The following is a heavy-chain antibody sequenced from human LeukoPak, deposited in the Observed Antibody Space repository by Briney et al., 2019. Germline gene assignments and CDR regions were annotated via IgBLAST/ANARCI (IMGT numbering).Heavy chain of an antibody. D-gene: IGHD1-14*01. V-gene: IGHV3-11*01. J-gene: IGHJ4*02. CDR3: SNQIEPYYFDY. CDR2: ISSTDSTI. CDR1: GFTFSDYC. Sequence: GGSLRLSCAASGFTFSDYCIGSGRRAPGKGLGWVSYISSTDSTIYYADSVKGRFTISRDNAKNSLYLQMNSLRAEDTALYDCSNQIEPYYFDYWGQGTLVTVSS.